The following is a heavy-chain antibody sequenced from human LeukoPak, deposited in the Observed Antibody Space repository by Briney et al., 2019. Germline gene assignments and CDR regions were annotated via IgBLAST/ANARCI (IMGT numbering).Heavy chain of an antibody. D-gene: IGHD6-13*01. Sequence: GASVKVSCKASGGTFSSYAISWVRQAPGQGLEWMGGFDPEDGETIYAQKFQGRVTMTEDTSTDTAYMELSSLRSEDTAVYYCATVGIAAAGSMDVWGKGTTVTVSS. J-gene: IGHJ6*03. CDR3: ATVGIAAAGSMDV. CDR1: GGTFSSYA. CDR2: FDPEDGET. V-gene: IGHV1-24*01.